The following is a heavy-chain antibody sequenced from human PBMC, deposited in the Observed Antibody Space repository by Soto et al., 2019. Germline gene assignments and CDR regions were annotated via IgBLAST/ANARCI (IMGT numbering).Heavy chain of an antibody. CDR1: FFSFLFYY. V-gene: IGHV4-34*01. Sequence: LSPPFSFSFFSFLFYYWSWIRQPPGKGLEWIGEINHSGSTNYNPSLKSRVTISVDTSKNQFSLKLSSVTAADTAVYYCARWRYPWNALRRSYYYYGMDVWGQGTTVTVSS. CDR2: INHSGST. J-gene: IGHJ6*02. CDR3: ARWRYPWNALRRSYYYYGMDV. D-gene: IGHD1-20*01.